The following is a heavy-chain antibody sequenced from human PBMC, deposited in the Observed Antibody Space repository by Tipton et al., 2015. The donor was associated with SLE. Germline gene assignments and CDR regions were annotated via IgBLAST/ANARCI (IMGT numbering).Heavy chain of an antibody. CDR3: ARFSPAAGLWYFDL. CDR1: GGSFSGCY. Sequence: TLSLTCAVYGGSFSGCYWSWIRRPPGKGLEWIGEINHSGSTNYNPSLKSRVTISVDTSKNQFSLKLSSVTAADTAVYYCARFSPAAGLWYFDLWGRGTLVTVSS. CDR2: INHSGST. V-gene: IGHV4-34*01. J-gene: IGHJ2*01. D-gene: IGHD6-13*01.